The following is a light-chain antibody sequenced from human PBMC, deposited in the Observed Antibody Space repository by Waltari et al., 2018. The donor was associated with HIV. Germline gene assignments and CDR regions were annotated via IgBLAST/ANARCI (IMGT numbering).Light chain of an antibody. CDR1: HIGSQS. Sequence: SHVLSQPPSVSVAPGKTASVTCGGDHIGSQSVHWYQQRPGQAPLLIIFYNSDRPSGIPERFSGSNSVGTATLTISRVEAGDEADYYCQVWDPLSDHPVFGTGTKVTVL. CDR3: QVWDPLSDHPV. J-gene: IGLJ1*01. CDR2: YNS. V-gene: IGLV3-21*04.